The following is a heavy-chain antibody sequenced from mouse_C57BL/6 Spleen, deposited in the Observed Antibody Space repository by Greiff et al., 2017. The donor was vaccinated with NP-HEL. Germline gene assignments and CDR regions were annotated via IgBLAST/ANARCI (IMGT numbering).Heavy chain of an antibody. D-gene: IGHD2-5*01. J-gene: IGHJ4*01. Sequence: EVQVVESGPGLVKPSQSLSLTCSVTGYSITSGYYWNWIRQFPGNKLEWMGYISYDGSNNYNPSLKNRISITRDTSKNQFFLKLNSVTTEDTATYYCARDGSKELYYYAMDYWGQGTSVTVSS. CDR1: GYSITSGYY. V-gene: IGHV3-6*01. CDR2: ISYDGSN. CDR3: ARDGSKELYYYAMDY.